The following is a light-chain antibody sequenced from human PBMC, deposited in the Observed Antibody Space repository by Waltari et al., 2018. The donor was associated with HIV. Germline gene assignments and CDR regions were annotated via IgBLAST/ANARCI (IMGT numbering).Light chain of an antibody. CDR3: AVWDDSRNGEVV. V-gene: IGLV1-44*01. Sequence: QSILTQPPPASGTPGQRGTISCSGRNSNIGSNTVNWYQQIQETAHKLRIYANNQRASGVSDRFSGSKSGTSASLAISGLRSEDEADYYCAVWDDSRNGEVVFGGGTKLTVL. CDR2: ANN. J-gene: IGLJ2*01. CDR1: NSNIGSNT.